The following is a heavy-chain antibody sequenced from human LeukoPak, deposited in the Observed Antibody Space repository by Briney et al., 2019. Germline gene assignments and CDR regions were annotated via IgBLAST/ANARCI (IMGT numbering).Heavy chain of an antibody. D-gene: IGHD5-18*01. Sequence: SVKVSCKASGGTFSSYAISWVRQAPGQGLEWMGGIIPIFGRANYAQKFQGRVTITTDESTSTAYMELSSLRSEDTAVYYCARAEPSGYSYGPPDYWGQGTLVTVSS. CDR3: ARAEPSGYSYGPPDY. J-gene: IGHJ4*02. CDR2: IIPIFGRA. CDR1: GGTFSSYA. V-gene: IGHV1-69*05.